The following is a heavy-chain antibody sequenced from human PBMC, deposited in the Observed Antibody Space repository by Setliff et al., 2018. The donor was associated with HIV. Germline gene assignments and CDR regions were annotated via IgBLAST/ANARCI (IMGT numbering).Heavy chain of an antibody. V-gene: IGHV3-53*01. J-gene: IGHJ3*01. CDR1: GFSVSFSF. Sequence: GGSLRLSCAASGFSVSFSFMSWVRQAPGKGLEWVSIIYSGGTTYYADSVKGRFTIFRDNAKNSLHLQMNSLRAEDTAVYYCARGGDTFDVWGQGTMVTVSS. CDR2: IYSGGTT. D-gene: IGHD3-16*01. CDR3: ARGGDTFDV.